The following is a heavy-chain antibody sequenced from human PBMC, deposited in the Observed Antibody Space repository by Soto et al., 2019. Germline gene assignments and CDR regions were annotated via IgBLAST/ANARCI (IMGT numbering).Heavy chain of an antibody. D-gene: IGHD2-2*01. CDR1: GGSISSGGYY. V-gene: IGHV4-31*03. Sequence: SETLSLTCTVSGGSISSGGYYWSWIRQHPGKGLEWIGYIYYSGSTYYNPSLKSRVTISVDTSKNQFSLKLSSVTAADTAVYYCARVLSVFGYYGMEVWGQGTTVTVSS. CDR3: ARVLSVFGYYGMEV. J-gene: IGHJ6*02. CDR2: IYYSGST.